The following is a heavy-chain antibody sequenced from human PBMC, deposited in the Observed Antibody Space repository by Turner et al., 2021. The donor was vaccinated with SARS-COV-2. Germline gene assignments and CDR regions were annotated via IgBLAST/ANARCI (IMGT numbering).Heavy chain of an antibody. CDR3: AKGEWGSGWSD. Sequence: QVELVESGGGVFQPGRSLLLPCAASGCTFRIYVMHWVREDAGKGLEWVALISYDGSNKYYADSVKGRFTDSRDNSKNTLYLQMNSLRAEDTAVYYCAKGEWGSGWSDWGQGTLVTVSS. D-gene: IGHD6-19*01. CDR1: GCTFRIYV. J-gene: IGHJ4*02. CDR2: ISYDGSNK. V-gene: IGHV3-30*18.